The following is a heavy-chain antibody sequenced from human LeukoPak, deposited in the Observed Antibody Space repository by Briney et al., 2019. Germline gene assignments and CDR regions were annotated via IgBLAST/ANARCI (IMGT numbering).Heavy chain of an antibody. CDR3: AKRGYYYGSGSSGYYYYMDV. J-gene: IGHJ6*03. D-gene: IGHD3-10*01. CDR1: GFTFSSYG. CDR2: ISGSGGST. V-gene: IGHV3-23*01. Sequence: PGGSLRLSCAASGFTFSSYGMSWVRRAPGKGLEWVSAISGSGGSTYYADSVKGRFTISRDNSKNTLYLQMNSLRAEDTAVYYCAKRGYYYGSGSSGYYYYMDVWGKGTTVTISS.